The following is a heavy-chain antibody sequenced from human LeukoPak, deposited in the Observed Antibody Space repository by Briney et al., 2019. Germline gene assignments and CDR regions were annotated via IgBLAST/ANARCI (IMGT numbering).Heavy chain of an antibody. V-gene: IGHV1-8*01. CDR1: GYTFTSYD. CDR3: AISSTSFPLEDY. D-gene: IGHD2-2*01. CDR2: MNPNSGNT. J-gene: IGHJ4*02. Sequence: GASVKVSCKASGYTFTSYDINWVRQATGQGLEWMGWMNPNSGNTGYAQKFQGRVTMTRNTSISTAYMELSSLRSEDTAVYYCAISSTSFPLEDYWGQGTLVTVSS.